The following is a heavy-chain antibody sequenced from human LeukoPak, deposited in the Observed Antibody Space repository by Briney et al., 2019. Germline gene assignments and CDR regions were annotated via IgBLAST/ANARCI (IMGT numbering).Heavy chain of an antibody. D-gene: IGHD6-13*01. Sequence: PGGSLRLSCAASGFSFSAYGVHWVRQAPGKGLEWVSSISYSSSYIYYADSVKGRLTISRDNAKNSLYLQMNSLRAEDTAVYYCAGGAAAVLDYWGQGTLVTVSS. CDR3: AGGAAAVLDY. CDR1: GFSFSAYG. CDR2: ISYSSSYI. J-gene: IGHJ4*02. V-gene: IGHV3-21*01.